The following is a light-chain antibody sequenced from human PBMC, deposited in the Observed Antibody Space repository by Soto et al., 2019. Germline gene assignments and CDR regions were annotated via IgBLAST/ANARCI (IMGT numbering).Light chain of an antibody. J-gene: IGKJ5*01. CDR1: QSISSK. Sequence: EIVMTQSPATLSLSPGERATLSCWASQSISSKLAWYQHRPGQAPRLLIYDTSTRAAGIPARFSGSGSGTDFTLTISSLQSEDCAVYYCQQYNTWRSITFGQGTRLETK. CDR2: DTS. V-gene: IGKV3-15*01. CDR3: QQYNTWRSIT.